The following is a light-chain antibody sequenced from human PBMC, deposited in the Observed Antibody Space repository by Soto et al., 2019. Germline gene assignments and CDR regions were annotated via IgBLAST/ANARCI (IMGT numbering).Light chain of an antibody. Sequence: QTVVTQEPSLTVSPGGTVTLTCDSSTGAVTNGHYPYWFQQKPGQAPTTLIYDTNNRHSWTPARFSGSLLGDKAALTLSGAQPEDEADYYCLLSYPGVNVVFGGGTKLTVL. CDR2: DTN. CDR1: TGAVTNGHY. V-gene: IGLV7-46*01. J-gene: IGLJ2*01. CDR3: LLSYPGVNVV.